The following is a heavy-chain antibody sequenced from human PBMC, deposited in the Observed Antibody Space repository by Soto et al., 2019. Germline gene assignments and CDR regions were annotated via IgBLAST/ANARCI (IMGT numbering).Heavy chain of an antibody. CDR3: AQLDVVDIFNG. J-gene: IGHJ4*02. CDR1: GFSLSTSGVG. CDR2: IYWDDDK. V-gene: IGHV2-5*02. Sequence: QITLKESGPPLVKPTQTLTLTCTFSGFSLSTSGVGVGWIRQPPGKALEWLALIYWDDDKRYSPSLKSRLTITKDTSKNQVVLTMTNMDPVDTATYYCAQLDVVDIFNGWGQGTLVTVSS. D-gene: IGHD2-21*01.